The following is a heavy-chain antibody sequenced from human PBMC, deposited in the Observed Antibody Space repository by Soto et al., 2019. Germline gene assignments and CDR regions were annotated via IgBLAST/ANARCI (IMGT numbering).Heavy chain of an antibody. CDR2: ISAYNGNT. Sequence: QVQLVQSGAEVNKPGASVKVSCKASGYTFTSYGISWVRQAPGQGLEWMGWISAYNGNTNYAQQLQGRVTMTTDTSTGIAYMELRSLRSDDTAVNYCARAPPSPDYGDYDGYYYYYMDVCGKRTTVTVAS. CDR1: GYTFTSYG. J-gene: IGHJ6*03. V-gene: IGHV1-18*01. D-gene: IGHD4-17*01. CDR3: ARAPPSPDYGDYDGYYYYYMDV.